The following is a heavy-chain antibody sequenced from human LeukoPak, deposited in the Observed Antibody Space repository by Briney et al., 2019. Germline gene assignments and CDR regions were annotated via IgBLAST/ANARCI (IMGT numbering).Heavy chain of an antibody. CDR3: AKLSAVAGTYYFDY. Sequence: GGSLRLSCAASGFTVSSNYMSWVRQAPGKGLEWVSVIYSGGSTYYADSVKGRFTISRDNSKSTLYIQMNSLGAEDTALYYCAKLSAVAGTYYFDYWGQGTLVTVSS. D-gene: IGHD6-19*01. CDR1: GFTVSSNY. V-gene: IGHV3-53*05. J-gene: IGHJ4*02. CDR2: IYSGGST.